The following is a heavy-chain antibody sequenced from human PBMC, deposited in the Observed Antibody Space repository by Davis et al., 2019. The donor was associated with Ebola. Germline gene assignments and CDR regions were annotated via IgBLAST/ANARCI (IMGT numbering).Heavy chain of an antibody. CDR2: IHGGGAT. J-gene: IGHJ4*02. D-gene: IGHD6-13*01. V-gene: IGHV4-34*01. CDR1: GGSFSGYY. Sequence: PSETLSLTCAVYGGSFSGYYWSWIRQPPGKGLEWIGEIHGGGATSYNPSFKSRVTMSVDTSKSQISLNLRSLTAADTAVYYCARAHRSPLGWGQGTLVTVSS. CDR3: ARAHRSPLG.